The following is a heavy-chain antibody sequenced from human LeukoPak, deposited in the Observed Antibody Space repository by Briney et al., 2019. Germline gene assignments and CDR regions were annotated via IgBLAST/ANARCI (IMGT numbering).Heavy chain of an antibody. Sequence: GGSLRLSCAASGFTFSSYGMHWVRQAPGKGLEWVAVIWYDGSNKYYADSVKGRFTISRDNSKNTLYLQMNSLRAEDKAVYYCAKGYCSGGSCYTEVGFDYWGQGTLVTVSS. V-gene: IGHV3-33*06. CDR2: IWYDGSNK. CDR1: GFTFSSYG. D-gene: IGHD2-15*01. J-gene: IGHJ4*02. CDR3: AKGYCSGGSCYTEVGFDY.